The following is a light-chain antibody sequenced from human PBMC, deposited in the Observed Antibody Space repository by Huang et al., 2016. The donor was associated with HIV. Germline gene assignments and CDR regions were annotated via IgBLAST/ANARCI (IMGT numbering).Light chain of an antibody. V-gene: IGKV3-15*01. J-gene: IGKJ2*01. Sequence: VMTQFPATLSVSPGERVTLSCRASHSVDSKLAWYQQKPGQPPKLLIYGASTRAAVIPARFSGSGSGTEYTLTISSLLSEDVAVYYCQQYENWYTFGQGTKLEMK. CDR1: HSVDSK. CDR3: QQYENWYT. CDR2: GAS.